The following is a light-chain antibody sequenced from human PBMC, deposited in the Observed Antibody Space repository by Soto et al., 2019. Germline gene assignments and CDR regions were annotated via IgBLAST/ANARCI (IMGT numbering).Light chain of an antibody. CDR3: SSYTSSSTLVV. J-gene: IGLJ2*01. V-gene: IGLV2-14*02. Sequence: QSALTQPASVSGSPGQSITISCTGTSSDVGKYNLVSWYQQYPGKAPKLMIYEDTKRPSGVSNRFSGSKSGNTASLTVSGLQAEDEADYYCSSYTSSSTLVVFGGGTKLTVL. CDR2: EDT. CDR1: SSDVGKYNL.